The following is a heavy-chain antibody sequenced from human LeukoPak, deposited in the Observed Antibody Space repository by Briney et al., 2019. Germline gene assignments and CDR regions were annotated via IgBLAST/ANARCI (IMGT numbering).Heavy chain of an antibody. Sequence: PSETLSLTCTVSGGTLSSYYWSWIRQPPGKGLEWIGYIYYSGSTKFNPSLKSRVTISVDTSKNQFSLRLSSVTAADTAVYYCARDEEDIVVVPAAGGHWFDPWGQGTLVTVSS. J-gene: IGHJ5*02. CDR2: IYYSGST. CDR3: ARDEEDIVVVPAAGGHWFDP. D-gene: IGHD2-2*01. CDR1: GGTLSSYY. V-gene: IGHV4-59*12.